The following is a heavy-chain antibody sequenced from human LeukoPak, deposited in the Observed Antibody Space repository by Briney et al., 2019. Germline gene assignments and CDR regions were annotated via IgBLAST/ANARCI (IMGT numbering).Heavy chain of an antibody. D-gene: IGHD6-13*01. V-gene: IGHV3-21*06. J-gene: IGHJ4*02. Sequence: GSLRLSCAASGFTFSTYDMNWVRQAPGEGLEWVSSISSSGSYIYYADSLKGRFAISRDNANNSLYLQMNNLRAEDTAVYYCAREDASSLDYWGQGILVTVSS. CDR2: ISSSGSYI. CDR3: AREDASSLDY. CDR1: GFTFSTYD.